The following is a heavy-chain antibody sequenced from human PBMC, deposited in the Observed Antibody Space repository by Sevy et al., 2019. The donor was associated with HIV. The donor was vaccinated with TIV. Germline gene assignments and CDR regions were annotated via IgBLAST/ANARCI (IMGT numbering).Heavy chain of an antibody. CDR3: AKDPLISLGADLFDY. CDR2: IQFDGGNK. Sequence: GGSLRLSCAASGFTFSSYGMHWVRQAPGKGLEWVAFIQFDGGNKHYRDSVKGRFISSRDNSKNTLYLQMNSLSVEDTAVYYCAKDPLISLGADLFDYWGQGTLVTVSS. J-gene: IGHJ4*02. CDR1: GFTFSSYG. V-gene: IGHV3-30*02. D-gene: IGHD3-16*01.